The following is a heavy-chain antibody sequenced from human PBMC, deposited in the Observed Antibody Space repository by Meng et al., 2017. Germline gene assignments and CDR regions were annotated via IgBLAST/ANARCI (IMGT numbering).Heavy chain of an antibody. CDR2: IYYSGST. CDR1: GGSVSSGSYY. D-gene: IGHD2-15*01. CDR3: ARDCSGGSCYSIGV. Sequence: QVQLPGAGPGLVRPSETLSLTCTGSGGSVSSGSYYWSWIRQPPGKGLEWIGYIYYSGSTNYNPSLKSRVTISVDTSKNQFSLKLSSVTAADTAVYYCARDCSGGSCYSIGVWGQGTLVTVSS. J-gene: IGHJ4*02. V-gene: IGHV4-61*01.